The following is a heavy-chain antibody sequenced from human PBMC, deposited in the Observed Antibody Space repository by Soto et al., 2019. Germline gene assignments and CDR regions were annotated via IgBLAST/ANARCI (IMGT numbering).Heavy chain of an antibody. Sequence: SGPTLVNPTQTLTLTCTFSGFSLSTSGVGVGWIRQPPGKALEWLALIYWDDDNRYSPSLKNRLSITKDTSKNEVVLTMTNMDPVDTATYYCAHSVAPRILRYWGQGTPVTVSS. V-gene: IGHV2-5*02. CDR1: GFSLSTSGVG. CDR2: IYWDDDN. J-gene: IGHJ4*02. CDR3: AHSVAPRILRY.